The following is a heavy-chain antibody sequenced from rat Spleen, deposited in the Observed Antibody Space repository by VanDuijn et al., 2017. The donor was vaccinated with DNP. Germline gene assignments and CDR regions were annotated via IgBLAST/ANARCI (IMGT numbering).Heavy chain of an antibody. J-gene: IGHJ1*01. Sequence: EVQLVESGGDLVQPGRSLKLSCVASGFTFNNYWMTWIRQVPGKGLEWVASITSGGGITYYPDSVKGRFTISRDNAKNTLYLQMNSLRSEDTATYYCVTRGVGARYYWYFDFWGPGTMVTVSS. V-gene: IGHV5-31*01. CDR3: VTRGVGARYYWYFDF. D-gene: IGHD5-1*01. CDR2: ITSGGGIT. CDR1: GFTFNNYW.